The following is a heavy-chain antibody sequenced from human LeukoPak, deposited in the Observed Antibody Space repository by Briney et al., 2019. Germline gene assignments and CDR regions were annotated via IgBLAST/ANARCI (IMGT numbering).Heavy chain of an antibody. CDR1: GFTFDDYA. CDR2: ISWNSGSI. CDR3: AKDLLENFDWSPNTGFDY. Sequence: GGSLRLSCAASGFTFDDYAMHWVRQAPGKGLEWVSGISWNSGSIGYADSVKGRFTISRDNAKNSLYLQMNSLRAEDTALYYCAKDLLENFDWSPNTGFDYWGQGTLVTVSS. V-gene: IGHV3-9*01. J-gene: IGHJ4*02. D-gene: IGHD3-9*01.